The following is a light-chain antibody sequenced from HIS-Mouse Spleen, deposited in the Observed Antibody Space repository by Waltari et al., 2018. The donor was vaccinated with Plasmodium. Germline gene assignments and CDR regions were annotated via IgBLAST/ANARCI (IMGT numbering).Light chain of an antibody. CDR1: QSVSSN. J-gene: IGKJ3*01. Sequence: EIVMTQSPATLSVSPGERATLSCRASQSVSSNLAWYQQNPGQAPRLLIYGASTRATGIPARFSGSGSRTEFTLTISSLQSEDFAVYYCQQYNNWSFTFGPGTKVDIK. V-gene: IGKV3-15*01. CDR2: GAS. CDR3: QQYNNWSFT.